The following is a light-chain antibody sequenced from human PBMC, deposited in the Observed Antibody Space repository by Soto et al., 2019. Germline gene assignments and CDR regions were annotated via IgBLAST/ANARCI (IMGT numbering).Light chain of an antibody. J-gene: IGLJ1*01. CDR2: EVT. CDR3: SSYTNINTRACV. CDR1: SVDVGSYNR. Sequence: QAALTQPSSGSGSPGQSVTICCTGTSVDVGSYNRVSWYQQHPGKAPKLIIYEVTDRPSGVSNRFSGSKSGNTASLTISGLQAEDEAEYYCSSYTNINTRACVFGTGTKV. V-gene: IGLV2-14*01.